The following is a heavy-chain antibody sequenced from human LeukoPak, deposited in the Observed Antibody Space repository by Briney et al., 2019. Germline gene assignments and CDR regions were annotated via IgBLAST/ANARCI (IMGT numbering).Heavy chain of an antibody. CDR3: ARGAYSSGWYAY. J-gene: IGHJ4*02. Sequence: GGSLRLSCAASGFTFSSYSMNWVRQAPGKGLEWVSSISSSSSYIYYADSVKGRFTISRDNAKNSLYLQMNSLRAEDTAVYYCARGAYSSGWYAYWGPGTLVTVSS. V-gene: IGHV3-21*01. D-gene: IGHD6-19*01. CDR2: ISSSSSYI. CDR1: GFTFSSYS.